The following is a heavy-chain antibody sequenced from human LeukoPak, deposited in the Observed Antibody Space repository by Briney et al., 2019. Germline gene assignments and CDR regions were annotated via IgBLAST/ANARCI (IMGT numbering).Heavy chain of an antibody. Sequence: ASVKVSCKASGYTFTSYYMHWVRQAPGQGLELMGIINPSGGSASYAQKFQGRVTMTRDTSTTTVYMELSSLRSEATAVYYCARGRAGHVDYWGQGTLVTVSS. CDR3: ARGRAGHVDY. J-gene: IGHJ4*02. V-gene: IGHV1-46*01. D-gene: IGHD6-19*01. CDR1: GYTFTSYY. CDR2: INPSGGSA.